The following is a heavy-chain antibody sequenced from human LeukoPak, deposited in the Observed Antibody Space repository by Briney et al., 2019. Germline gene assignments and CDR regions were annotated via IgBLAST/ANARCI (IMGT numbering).Heavy chain of an antibody. Sequence: PSETLSLTCAVSGDSITSHNWWSWVRQSPGKGLEWIGEIYHSGTTNYSPSLKGRVTISVDKSKNQLSLELTSVTAADTAVYFCASCLFDYYYFAQWGQGTLVTVSS. CDR2: IYHSGTT. CDR1: GDSITSHNW. J-gene: IGHJ4*02. V-gene: IGHV4-4*02. D-gene: IGHD2/OR15-2a*01. CDR3: ASCLFDYYYFAQ.